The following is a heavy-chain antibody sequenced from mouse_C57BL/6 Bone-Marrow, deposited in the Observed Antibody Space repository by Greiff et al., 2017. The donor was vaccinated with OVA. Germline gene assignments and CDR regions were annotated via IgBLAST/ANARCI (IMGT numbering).Heavy chain of an antibody. J-gene: IGHJ4*01. CDR3: AREGNSYAMDY. Sequence: VQLQQSGAELVKPGASVKLSCTASGFNIKDYYMHWVKQRTEQGLEWIGRIDPEDGETKYAPKFKGKATLTADTSSNTAYLQLSSLTSEDAAVYYCAREGNSYAMDYWGQGTSVTVSS. V-gene: IGHV14-2*01. CDR2: IDPEDGET. CDR1: GFNIKDYY. D-gene: IGHD2-1*01.